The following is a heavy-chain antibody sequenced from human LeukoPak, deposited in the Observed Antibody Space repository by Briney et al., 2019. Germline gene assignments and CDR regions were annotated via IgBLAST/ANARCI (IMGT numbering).Heavy chain of an antibody. J-gene: IGHJ4*02. D-gene: IGHD3-22*01. V-gene: IGHV3-73*01. Sequence: GGSLRLSCAASGFTFSGSAMHWVRQASGKGLEWVCRIRSKANSYATAYAASVKGRFTISRDDSKNTAYLQMNSLKTEDTAVYYCTPAYDSSGYYPFDYWGQGTLVTVSS. CDR1: GFTFSGSA. CDR3: TPAYDSSGYYPFDY. CDR2: IRSKANSYAT.